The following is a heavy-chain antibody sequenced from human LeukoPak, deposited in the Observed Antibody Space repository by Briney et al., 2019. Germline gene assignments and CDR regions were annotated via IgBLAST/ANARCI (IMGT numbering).Heavy chain of an antibody. CDR1: GYTFTGYY. CDR3: ARADTTYGSGSYSTFDY. CDR2: INPNSGGT. J-gene: IGHJ4*02. Sequence: ASVKVSCKASGYTFTGYYMHWVRQAPGQGLEWMGWINPNSGGTNYAQKFQGWVTMTRDTSISTAYMELSRLRSDDTAVYYCARADTTYGSGSYSTFDYWGQGTLVTVSS. D-gene: IGHD3-10*01. V-gene: IGHV1-2*04.